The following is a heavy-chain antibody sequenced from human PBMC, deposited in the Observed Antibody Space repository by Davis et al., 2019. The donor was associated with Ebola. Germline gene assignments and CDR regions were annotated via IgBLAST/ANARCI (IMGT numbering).Heavy chain of an antibody. J-gene: IGHJ4*02. CDR1: GGSISSSNW. CDR3: ASTWVAGSDY. Sequence: SETPSLTCAVSGGSISSSNWWSWVRQPPGKGLEWIGEINHSGSTNYNPSLKSRVTIPVDTSKNQFSLKLSSVTAADTAVYYCASTWVAGSDYWGQGTLVTVSS. V-gene: IGHV4-4*02. CDR2: INHSGST. D-gene: IGHD6-19*01.